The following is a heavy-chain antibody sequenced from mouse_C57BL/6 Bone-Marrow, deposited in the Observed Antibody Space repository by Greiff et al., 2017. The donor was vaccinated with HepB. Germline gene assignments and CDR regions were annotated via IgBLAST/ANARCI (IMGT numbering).Heavy chain of an antibody. J-gene: IGHJ3*01. CDR3: ARREDYAGFAY. Sequence: QVQLKESGPELVKPGASVKISCKASGYAFSSSWMNWVKQRPGKGLEWIGRIYPGDGDTNYNGKFKGKATLTADKSSSTAYMQLSSLTSEDSAVYFCARREDYAGFAYWGQGTLVTVSA. D-gene: IGHD2-4*01. CDR1: GYAFSSSW. V-gene: IGHV1-82*01. CDR2: IYPGDGDT.